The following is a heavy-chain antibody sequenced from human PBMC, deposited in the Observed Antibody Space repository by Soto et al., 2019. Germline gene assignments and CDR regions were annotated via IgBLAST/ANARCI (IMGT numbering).Heavy chain of an antibody. CDR1: GAPINSDY. CDR2: IYHIGST. D-gene: IGHD5-12*01. Sequence: SETLSLTCTVSGAPINSDYWSWIRQSPGKGLEWIGYIYHIGSTDYNPSLKSRVTISIDKSKNQFSLNLRSVTAADTAVYFCARFTYKSGFNWFDPWGQGIQVTVSS. J-gene: IGHJ5*02. CDR3: ARFTYKSGFNWFDP. V-gene: IGHV4-59*01.